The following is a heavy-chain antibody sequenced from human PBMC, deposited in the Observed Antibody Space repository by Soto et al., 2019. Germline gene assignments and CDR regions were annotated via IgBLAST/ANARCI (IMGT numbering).Heavy chain of an antibody. CDR2: FDPEDGET. CDR3: AKGFYGSGSYYNERAFDS. Sequence: GVSVKVSCKVSGYTLTELTMHWVRQAPGKGLEWMGGFDPEDGETIYAQKFQGRVTMTEDTSTDTAYMELSSLRAEDTAVYYCAKGFYGSGSYYNERAFDSWGQGTLVTVSS. CDR1: GYTLTELT. V-gene: IGHV1-24*01. D-gene: IGHD3-10*01. J-gene: IGHJ4*02.